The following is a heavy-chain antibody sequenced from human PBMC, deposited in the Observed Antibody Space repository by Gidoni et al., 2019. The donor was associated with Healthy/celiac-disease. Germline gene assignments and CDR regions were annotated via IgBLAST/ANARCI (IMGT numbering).Heavy chain of an antibody. V-gene: IGHV3-30*18. CDR3: AKDVSRREVSGYSSGWEFGYFDY. CDR2: ISYDGSNK. Sequence: QVQLVESGGGVVEPGRSLRLSCAASGFPFSSYGMHWVRQAPGKGLEWVAVISYDGSNKYYADSVKGRFTISRDNSKNTLYLQMNSLRAEDTAVYYCAKDVSRREVSGYSSGWEFGYFDYWGQGTLVTVSS. CDR1: GFPFSSYG. D-gene: IGHD6-19*01. J-gene: IGHJ4*02.